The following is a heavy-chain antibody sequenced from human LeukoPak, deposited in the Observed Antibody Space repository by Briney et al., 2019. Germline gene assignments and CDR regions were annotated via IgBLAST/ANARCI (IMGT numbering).Heavy chain of an antibody. CDR2: ISANNANT. V-gene: IGHV1-18*01. J-gene: IGHJ4*02. D-gene: IGHD2-2*01. CDR1: GYTFTTYG. CDR3: ARWAGYCSGTSCYPYYFDY. Sequence: ASVKVSCKASGYTFTTYGVSWVRQAPGQGLEWLGWISANNANTNYAQNLQGRVTMTTDPSTSTAYMELRSLRSDDTAVYYCARWAGYCSGTSCYPYYFDYWGQGTLVTVSS.